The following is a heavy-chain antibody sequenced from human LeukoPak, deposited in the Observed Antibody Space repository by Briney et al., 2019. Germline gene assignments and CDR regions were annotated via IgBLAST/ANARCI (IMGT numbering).Heavy chain of an antibody. CDR2: ISSSSSYI. Sequence: KPGGSLRLSCAASGFTFSSYSMNWVRQAPGKGLEWVSSISSSSSYIYYADSVKGRFTISRDNAKNSLYLQANSLRAEDTAMYYCARARVLGGGENFDYWGQGTLVTVSS. CDR1: GFTFSSYS. J-gene: IGHJ4*02. CDR3: ARARVLGGGENFDY. D-gene: IGHD2-8*02. V-gene: IGHV3-21*01.